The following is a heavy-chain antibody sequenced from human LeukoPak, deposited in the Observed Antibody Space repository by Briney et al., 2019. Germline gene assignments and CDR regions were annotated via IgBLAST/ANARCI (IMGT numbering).Heavy chain of an antibody. V-gene: IGHV4-34*01. Sequence: KPSETLSLTCAVYGGSFSGYYWSWIRQPPGKGLEWIGEINHSGSTNYNPSLKSRVTISVDTSKNQFSLKLSSVTAADTAVYYCARLSVTTKWQKDHWGQGTLVTVSS. J-gene: IGHJ4*02. D-gene: IGHD4-17*01. CDR2: INHSGST. CDR3: ARLSVTTKWQKDH. CDR1: GGSFSGYY.